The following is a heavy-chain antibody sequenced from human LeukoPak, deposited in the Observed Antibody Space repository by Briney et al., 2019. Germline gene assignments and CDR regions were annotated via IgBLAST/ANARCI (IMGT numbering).Heavy chain of an antibody. D-gene: IGHD3-10*01. V-gene: IGHV3-23*01. CDR1: GFTFSSYA. Sequence: GGSLRLSCAASGFTFSSYAMSWVRQAPGKGLEWVSAISGSGGSTYYADSVKGRFTISRDNSKNTLYLQMNSLRAEDTAVYYCAXSETYYYGSAIDYFDYWGQGTLVTVSS. CDR2: ISGSGGST. J-gene: IGHJ4*02. CDR3: AXSETYYYGSAIDYFDY.